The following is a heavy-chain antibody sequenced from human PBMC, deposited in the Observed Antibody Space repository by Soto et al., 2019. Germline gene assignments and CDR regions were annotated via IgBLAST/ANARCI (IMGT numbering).Heavy chain of an antibody. CDR1: GFTFSSYE. CDR3: ARAPYSSSWYGYYYYGMDV. CDR2: ISSSGSTI. V-gene: IGHV3-48*03. Sequence: EVQLVESGGGLVQPGGCLRLSCAASGFTFSSYEMNWVRQAPGKGLEWVSYISSSGSTIYYADSVKGRFTISRDNAKNSLYLQMNSLRGEDTAVYYCARAPYSSSWYGYYYYGMDVWGQGTTVTVSS. D-gene: IGHD6-13*01. J-gene: IGHJ6*02.